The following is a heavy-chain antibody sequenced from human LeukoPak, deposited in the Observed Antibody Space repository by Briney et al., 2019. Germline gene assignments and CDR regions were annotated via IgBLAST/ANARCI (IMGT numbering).Heavy chain of an antibody. CDR3: ARDQSGLLWFGELLWVNFDY. CDR1: GYTFTSYG. V-gene: IGHV1-18*01. Sequence: GASVKVSCKASGYTFTSYGISWVRQAPGQGLEWMGWISAYNGNTNYAQKLQGRVTMTTDTSTSTAYMELRSPRSDDTAVYYCARDQSGLLWFGELLWVNFDYWGQGTLVTVSS. CDR2: ISAYNGNT. D-gene: IGHD3-10*01. J-gene: IGHJ4*02.